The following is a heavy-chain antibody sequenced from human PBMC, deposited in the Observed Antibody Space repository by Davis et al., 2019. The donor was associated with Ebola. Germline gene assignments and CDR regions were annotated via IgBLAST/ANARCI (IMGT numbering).Heavy chain of an antibody. CDR1: GYTFSIYW. D-gene: IGHD5-12*01. Sequence: GESLKISCEGSGYTFSIYWISWVRQMPGKGLEWMGWIDPNDSQTNYSPAFQGHVTFSVDKSISTAYLQWNSLKASDTAMYYCARHHGLSGYTYGYWGQGSLVTVSS. V-gene: IGHV5-10-1*01. CDR2: IDPNDSQT. CDR3: ARHHGLSGYTYGY. J-gene: IGHJ4*02.